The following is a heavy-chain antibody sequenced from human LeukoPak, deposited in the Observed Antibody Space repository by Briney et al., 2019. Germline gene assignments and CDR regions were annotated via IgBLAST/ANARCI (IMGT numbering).Heavy chain of an antibody. CDR3: AKSRNIVVVPAPSYGMDV. D-gene: IGHD2-2*01. V-gene: IGHV3-7*01. Sequence: GGSLRLSCATSRFIFSSYWMTWVRRTPGKGLEWVASINQDGSDKYYVDSVKGRFTISRDNAKKSLYLEMSSLRAEDTAVYYCAKSRNIVVVPAPSYGMDVWGQGTTVTVSS. J-gene: IGHJ6*02. CDR1: RFIFSSYW. CDR2: INQDGSDK.